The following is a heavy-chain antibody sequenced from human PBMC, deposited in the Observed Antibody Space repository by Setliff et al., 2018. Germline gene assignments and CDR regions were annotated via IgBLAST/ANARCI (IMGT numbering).Heavy chain of an antibody. CDR3: VRDLHWGFDY. CDR2: IRNDGATT. J-gene: IGHJ4*02. D-gene: IGHD7-27*01. V-gene: IGHV3-11*04. CDR1: GYSISSGHY. Sequence: LSLTCTVSGYSISSGHYWGWIRQPPGKGLEWLSNIRNDGATTSYADSVKGRFTISRDNVKNSLFLQMNSLRAEDTAVYYCVRDLHWGFDYWGLGTLVTVSS.